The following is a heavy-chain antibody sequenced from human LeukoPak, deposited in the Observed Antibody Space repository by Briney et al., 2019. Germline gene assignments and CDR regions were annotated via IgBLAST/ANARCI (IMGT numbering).Heavy chain of an antibody. D-gene: IGHD3-10*01. V-gene: IGHV4-39*07. J-gene: IGHJ4*02. CDR3: ARRFEDNDY. CDR2: IYYSGST. Sequence: PSETLSLTCTVSGGSISSSSYYWGWIRQPPGKRLEWIGSIYYSGSTYYNPSLKSRVTISVDTSKNQFSLKLSSVTAADTAVYYCARRFEDNDYWGQGTLVTVSS. CDR1: GGSISSSSYY.